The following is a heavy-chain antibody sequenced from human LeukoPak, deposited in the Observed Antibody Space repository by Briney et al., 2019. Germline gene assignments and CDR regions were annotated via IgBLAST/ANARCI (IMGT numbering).Heavy chain of an antibody. J-gene: IGHJ4*02. V-gene: IGHV3-11*04. Sequence: AGGSLRLSCAASGFTFSDYYMSWIRQAPGKGLEWVAYITSSGDDIYYADSVKGRFTISRDNAKNSLYLQMNSLRAEDTAVYYCARMTAAGDYWGQGTLVTVSS. CDR1: GFTFSDYY. CDR3: ARMTAAGDY. D-gene: IGHD6-13*01. CDR2: ITSSGDDI.